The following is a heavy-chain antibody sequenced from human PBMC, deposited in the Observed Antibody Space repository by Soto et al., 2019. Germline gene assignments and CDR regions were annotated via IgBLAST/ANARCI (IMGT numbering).Heavy chain of an antibody. D-gene: IGHD6-19*01. Sequence: PSETLSLTCTVSGGSVSSGSYYWSWIRQPPGKGLEWIGYIYYSGSTNYNPSLKSRVTISVDTSKNQFSLKLSSVTAADTAVYYCARDGLAVAGPFDYWGQGTLVTVSS. CDR3: ARDGLAVAGPFDY. J-gene: IGHJ4*02. V-gene: IGHV4-61*01. CDR1: GGSVSSGSYY. CDR2: IYYSGST.